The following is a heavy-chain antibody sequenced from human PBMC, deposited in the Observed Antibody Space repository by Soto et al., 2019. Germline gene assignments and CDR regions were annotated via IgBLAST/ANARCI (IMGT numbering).Heavy chain of an antibody. CDR3: ATWLKEAGIGGNSYYGMDV. CDR2: IMPIFGRA. D-gene: IGHD6-19*01. Sequence: QVQLVQSGAEVKKPGSSVKVSCKASGGTFSNYAFSWVRQAPGQGLEWLGGIMPIFGRADYAQKFRGRVTITAAESTSTAHMELSSLRSEDTAVYYCATWLKEAGIGGNSYYGMDVWGQGTTVTVSS. J-gene: IGHJ6*02. V-gene: IGHV1-69*12. CDR1: GGTFSNYA.